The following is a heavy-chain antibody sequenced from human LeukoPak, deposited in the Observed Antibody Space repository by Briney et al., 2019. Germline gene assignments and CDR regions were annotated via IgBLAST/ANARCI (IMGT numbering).Heavy chain of an antibody. J-gene: IGHJ4*02. V-gene: IGHV4-59*01. D-gene: IGHD5-12*01. Sequence: PSETLSLTCTVSGGSISRYYWSWIRQPPGKGLEWIGYIYYSGGTSYNPSLKSRFTMSVDTSKNQFSLKLGSVTAADTAVYYCARGARGYSGYEYYFDYWGQGTLVTVSS. CDR2: IYYSGGT. CDR1: GGSISRYY. CDR3: ARGARGYSGYEYYFDY.